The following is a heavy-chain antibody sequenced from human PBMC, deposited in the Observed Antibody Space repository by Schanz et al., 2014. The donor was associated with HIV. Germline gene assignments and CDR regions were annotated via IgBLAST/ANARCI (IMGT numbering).Heavy chain of an antibody. Sequence: QVQLVESGGGVVQPGRSLRLSCTASGFTFSNYGMHWVRQAPGKGREWVAIKSYDGSNKHYADSVKGRFTISRDNSKNTVYLQAKSLRPEDTAVYFCTRGRFLERGGMDVWGQGTAVTVSS. CDR3: TRGRFLERGGMDV. CDR2: KSYDGSNK. CDR1: GFTFSNYG. D-gene: IGHD3-3*01. J-gene: IGHJ6*02. V-gene: IGHV3-33*05.